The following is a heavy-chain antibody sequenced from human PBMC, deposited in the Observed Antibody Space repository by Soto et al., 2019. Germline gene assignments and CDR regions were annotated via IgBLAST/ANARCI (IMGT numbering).Heavy chain of an antibody. CDR3: ARQGLGDYVVYYYYGMEV. CDR1: GGSISSSSYY. J-gene: IGHJ6*02. Sequence: PSETLSLTCTVSGGSISSSSYYWGWIRQPPGKGLEWIGSIYYSGSTYYNPSLKSRVTISVDTSKNQFSLKLSSVTAADTAVYYCARQGLGDYVVYYYYGMEVWGQGTTVTVSS. V-gene: IGHV4-39*01. D-gene: IGHD4-17*01. CDR2: IYYSGST.